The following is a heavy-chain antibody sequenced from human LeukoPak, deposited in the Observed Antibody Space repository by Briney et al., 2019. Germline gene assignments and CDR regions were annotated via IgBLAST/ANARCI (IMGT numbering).Heavy chain of an antibody. J-gene: IGHJ4*02. CDR3: ARDVPPYCGGDCQPPDY. Sequence: ASVKVSCKASGYTFTSYGISWVRQSPGQGLEWMGWISAYNGNTNYAQKLQGRVTMTTDTSTSTAYMELRSLRSDDTAVYYCARDVPPYCGGDCQPPDYWGQGTLVTVFS. V-gene: IGHV1-18*01. D-gene: IGHD2-21*01. CDR1: GYTFTSYG. CDR2: ISAYNGNT.